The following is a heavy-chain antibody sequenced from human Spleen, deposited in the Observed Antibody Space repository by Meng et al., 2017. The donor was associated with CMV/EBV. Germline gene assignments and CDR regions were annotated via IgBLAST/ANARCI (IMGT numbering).Heavy chain of an antibody. V-gene: IGHV1-18*04. CDR3: ARDEMTIFGVCPGMDV. J-gene: IGHJ6*02. D-gene: IGHD3-3*01. Sequence: ASVKVSCKASGCTFTNYYIHWVRQAPGQGLEWMGWISAYNGNTNSTQKLQGRVTLTTDTSTSTAYMELRSLRSDDTAVYYCARDEMTIFGVCPGMDVWGQGTTVTVSS. CDR2: ISAYNGNT. CDR1: GCTFTNYY.